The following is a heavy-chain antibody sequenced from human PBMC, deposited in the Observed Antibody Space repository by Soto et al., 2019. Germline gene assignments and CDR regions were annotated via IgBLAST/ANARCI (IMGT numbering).Heavy chain of an antibody. Sequence: GGSLRLSCAASGFTFSSYAMSWVRQAPGKGLEWVSAISGSGGSTYYADSVKGRFTISRDNSKNTLYLQMNSLRAEDTAVYYCAKVPSTIFGVVTHYYMDVWGKGTTVTVSS. V-gene: IGHV3-23*01. CDR3: AKVPSTIFGVVTHYYMDV. CDR1: GFTFSSYA. D-gene: IGHD3-3*01. CDR2: ISGSGGST. J-gene: IGHJ6*03.